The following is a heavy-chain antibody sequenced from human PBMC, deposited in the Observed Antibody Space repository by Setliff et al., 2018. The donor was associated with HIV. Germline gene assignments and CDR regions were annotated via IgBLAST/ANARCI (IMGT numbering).Heavy chain of an antibody. CDR1: GFTFSTYG. V-gene: IGHV3-49*04. J-gene: IGHJ3*02. CDR3: TRGHKNCDI. CDR2: IRSKAYGGTT. D-gene: IGHD1-1*01. Sequence: PGGSLRLSCAASGFTFSTYGLNWVRQAPGKGLERVGFIRSKAYGGTTEYAASVKGRFTISRDDSKSIAYLQMNSLKTEDTAVYYCTRGHKNCDIWGQGTMVTVSS.